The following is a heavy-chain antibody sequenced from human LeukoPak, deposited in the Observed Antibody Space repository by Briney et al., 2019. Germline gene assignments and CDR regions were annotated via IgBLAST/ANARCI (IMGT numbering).Heavy chain of an antibody. Sequence: GGSLRLSCVGSGVIFSDHSMDWVRQAPGRGLEWVGRSTDRPNGYTTEYAASVKGRFTISRDVSKNSLYLQMGSLTTEDTAVYYCARGRAVQPRGYFDSWGQGTLVTVSS. CDR2: STDRPNGYTT. D-gene: IGHD2-2*01. V-gene: IGHV3-72*01. CDR1: GVIFSDHS. CDR3: ARGRAVQPRGYFDS. J-gene: IGHJ4*02.